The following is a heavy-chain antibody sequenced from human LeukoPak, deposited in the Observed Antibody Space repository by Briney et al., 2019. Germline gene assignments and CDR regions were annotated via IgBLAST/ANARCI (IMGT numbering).Heavy chain of an antibody. V-gene: IGHV1-8*01. D-gene: IGHD1-26*01. CDR3: ARVPGKYSGSYYGY. Sequence: ASVKVSCKASGYTFTSYDINWVRQATGQGLEWMGWMNPNSGNTGYAQKFQGRVTMTRNTSISTAYMGLSSLRSEDTAVSYCARVPGKYSGSYYGYWGQGTLVTVSS. CDR2: MNPNSGNT. J-gene: IGHJ4*02. CDR1: GYTFTSYD.